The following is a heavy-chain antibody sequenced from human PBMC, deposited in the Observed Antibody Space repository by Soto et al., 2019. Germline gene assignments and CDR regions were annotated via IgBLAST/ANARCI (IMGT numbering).Heavy chain of an antibody. CDR1: GFTFSSYG. D-gene: IGHD2-2*01. Sequence: PGGSLRLSCAASGFTFSSYGMHWVRQAPGKGLEWVAVISYDGSNKYYADSVKGRFTISRDNSKNTLYLQMNSLRAEDTAVYYCAKAWGYCSSTSCSFGYYYGMDVWGQGTTVTVSS. V-gene: IGHV3-30*18. CDR3: AKAWGYCSSTSCSFGYYYGMDV. J-gene: IGHJ6*02. CDR2: ISYDGSNK.